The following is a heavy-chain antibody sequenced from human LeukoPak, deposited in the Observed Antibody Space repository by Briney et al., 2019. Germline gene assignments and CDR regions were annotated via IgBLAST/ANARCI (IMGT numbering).Heavy chain of an antibody. CDR2: IYYSGST. D-gene: IGHD3-9*01. CDR1: GGSISSYY. J-gene: IGHJ4*02. V-gene: IGHV4-59*01. Sequence: SETLSLTCTVSGGSISSYYWSGIRQPPGKGLEWIWYIYYSGSTNYNPSLKSRVTISVDTSNTQFSLKLSSVTAAATAVYYSARDSGWLLFDYWRQGTLVTVSS. CDR3: ARDSGWLLFDY.